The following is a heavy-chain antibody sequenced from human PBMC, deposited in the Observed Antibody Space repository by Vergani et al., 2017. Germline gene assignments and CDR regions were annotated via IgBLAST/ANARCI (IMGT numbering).Heavy chain of an antibody. CDR1: GGSISSYY. V-gene: IGHV4-59*01. CDR2: IYYSGST. Sequence: QVQLQESGPGLVKTSETLSLTCTASGGSISSYYWSWIRQPPGKGLEWIGYIYYSGSTNYNPSLTSRVTISVDTSKNQFSLKLSSVTAADTAVYYCARWRYSSSWYDYYYYGMDVWGQGTTVTVSS. CDR3: ARWRYSSSWYDYYYYGMDV. J-gene: IGHJ6*02. D-gene: IGHD6-13*01.